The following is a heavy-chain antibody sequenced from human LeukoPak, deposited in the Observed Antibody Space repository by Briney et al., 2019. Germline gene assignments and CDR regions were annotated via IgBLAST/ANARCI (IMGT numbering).Heavy chain of an antibody. CDR3: AKSYNYGSGSYYNHFDS. CDR2: VPGSGDST. CDR1: GFTFSSYA. D-gene: IGHD3-10*01. V-gene: IGHV3-23*01. J-gene: IGHJ4*02. Sequence: PGGSLRLSCAASGFTFSSYAMSWVRQAPGKGLEWVSTVPGSGDSTYYADSVKGRFTLSRDNSKNTLSLQMNSLRAEDTALYYCAKSYNYGSGSYYNHFDSWGQGTLVTVSS.